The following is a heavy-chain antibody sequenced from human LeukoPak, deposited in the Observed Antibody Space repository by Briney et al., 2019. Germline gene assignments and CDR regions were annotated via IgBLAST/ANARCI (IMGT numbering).Heavy chain of an antibody. V-gene: IGHV4-34*01. J-gene: IGHJ4*03. Sequence: SETLSLTCAVYGGSFSAYYWSWIRQSPGKGLEWIAEINHRGDTNYNPSVKSRVSISVDTSKNQFSLKVTSLTAADTAVYYCARGPTISETGYFDYWGQGTLVIVSS. CDR1: GGSFSAYY. D-gene: IGHD1-1*01. CDR2: INHRGDT. CDR3: ARGPTISETGYFDY.